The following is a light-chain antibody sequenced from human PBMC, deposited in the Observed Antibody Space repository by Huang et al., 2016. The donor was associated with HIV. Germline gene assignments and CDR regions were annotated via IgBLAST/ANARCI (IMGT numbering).Light chain of an antibody. J-gene: IGKJ2*03. V-gene: IGKV3-20*01. CDR3: QQFGSSPPYS. CDR2: RAS. CDR1: QSVNNNY. Sequence: EILLTQSPDTLFLSPGERATLSCRASQSVNNNYLAWYQQKPGQAPRLLIYRASTRATGIPDRFSGSGSGTDFTLTISRLEPDDFTVYYCQQFGSSPPYSFGQGTKLEIK.